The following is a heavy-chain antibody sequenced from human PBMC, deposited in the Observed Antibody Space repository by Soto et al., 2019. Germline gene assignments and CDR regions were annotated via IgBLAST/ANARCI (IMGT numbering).Heavy chain of an antibody. CDR1: GFSLDTSGVG. CDR2: IYWDDDK. CDR3: AHRRSIAAAGTADLDI. D-gene: IGHD6-13*01. V-gene: IGHV2-5*02. J-gene: IGHJ3*02. Sequence: QITLKESGPTLVKPTQTLTLTCTFSGFSLDTSGVGVAWIRQPPGKALEWLALIYWDDDKRYSPSLKSRLIITKDTSKNQVVLTLTNLDPVDTATYYCAHRRSIAAAGTADLDIWGQGTMVTVSS.